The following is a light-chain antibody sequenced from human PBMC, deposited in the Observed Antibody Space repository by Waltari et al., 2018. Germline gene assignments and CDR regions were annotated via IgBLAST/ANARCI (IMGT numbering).Light chain of an antibody. CDR2: GAS. V-gene: IGKV3-20*01. CDR3: QHYVRLPVT. CDR1: PCILGS. Sequence: VLTQSPGTLSLSPGERATLSCRASPCILGSLALNRQRPGQAPRLLIYGASSRASGIPDRFSGIGSGTDFSLTISRLEPEDFAVYYCQHYVRLPVTFGRGTKVEIK. J-gene: IGKJ1*01.